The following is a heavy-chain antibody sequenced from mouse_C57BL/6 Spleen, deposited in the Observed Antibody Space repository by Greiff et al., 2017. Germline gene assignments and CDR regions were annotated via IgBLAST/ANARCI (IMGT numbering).Heavy chain of an antibody. CDR1: GFTFSSYA. J-gene: IGHJ1*03. V-gene: IGHV5-4*03. Sequence: EVNVVESGGGLVKPGGSLKLSCAASGFTFSSYAMSWVRQTPEKRLEWVATISDGGSYTYYPDNVKGRFTISRDNAKNNLYLQMSHLKSEDTAMYYCASIGGAYWYFDVWGTGTTVTVSS. CDR2: ISDGGSYT. CDR3: ASIGGAYWYFDV.